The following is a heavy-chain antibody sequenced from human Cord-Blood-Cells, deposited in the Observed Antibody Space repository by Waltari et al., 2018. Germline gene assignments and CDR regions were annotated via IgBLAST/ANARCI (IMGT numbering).Heavy chain of an antibody. Sequence: QVQLQESGPGLVKPSETLSLTCTVSGGSISSYYWSWIRQPPGKGLEWIGYIYYSGSTNYNPSLKSRVTISVDTSKNQFSLKLSSVTAADTAVYYCARVGDGSYYGRKDWYFDLWGRGTLVTVSS. CDR3: ARVGDGSYYGRKDWYFDL. D-gene: IGHD1-26*01. J-gene: IGHJ2*01. V-gene: IGHV4-59*01. CDR2: IYYSGST. CDR1: GGSISSYY.